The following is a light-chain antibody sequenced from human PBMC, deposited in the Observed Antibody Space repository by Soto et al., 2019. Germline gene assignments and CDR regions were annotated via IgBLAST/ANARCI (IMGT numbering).Light chain of an antibody. CDR1: QNISSN. CDR3: QQYNNWLWT. J-gene: IGKJ1*01. Sequence: EIVMTQSPATLSVSPGERATLSCRASQNISSNLAWYQQKPGQAPRVLIDGASTRATGIPARFSRSGSWTEFTLTISSLQTEDFAVDYCQQYNNWLWTFGQGTKVEIK. CDR2: GAS. V-gene: IGKV3-15*01.